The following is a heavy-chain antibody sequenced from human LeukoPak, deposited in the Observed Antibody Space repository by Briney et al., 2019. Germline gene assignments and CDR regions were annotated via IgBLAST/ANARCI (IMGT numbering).Heavy chain of an antibody. CDR1: GFTFSSYG. CDR2: ISYDGSNK. Sequence: GGSLRLSCAASGFTFSSYGMHWVRQAPGKGLEWVAVISYDGSNKYYADSVKGRFTISRDNSKNTLYLQMNSLRAEDTAFYYCAISSGWTGIFDYWGQGTLVTVSS. D-gene: IGHD6-19*01. J-gene: IGHJ4*02. CDR3: AISSGWTGIFDY. V-gene: IGHV3-30*03.